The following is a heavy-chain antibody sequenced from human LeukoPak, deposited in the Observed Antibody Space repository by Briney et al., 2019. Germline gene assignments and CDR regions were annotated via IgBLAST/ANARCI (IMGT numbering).Heavy chain of an antibody. J-gene: IGHJ3*02. CDR2: INHNGNVN. D-gene: IGHD1-7*01. V-gene: IGHV3-7*01. CDR1: GFTFSSYW. Sequence: PGGSLRLSCAASGFTFSSYWMNWARQAPGKGLEWVASINHNGNVNYYVDSVKGRFTISRDNAKNSLYLQMSSLRAEDTAVYYCARDVNYGSGAFDIWGQGTMVTVSS. CDR3: ARDVNYGSGAFDI.